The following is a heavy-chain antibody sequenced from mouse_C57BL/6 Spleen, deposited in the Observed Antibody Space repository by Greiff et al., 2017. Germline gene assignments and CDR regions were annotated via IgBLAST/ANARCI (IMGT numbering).Heavy chain of an antibody. V-gene: IGHV1-59*01. CDR3: APNDYDGAYWYFDV. CDR2: IDPSDSYT. Sequence: QVQLQQPGAELVKPGTSVKLSCKASGYTFTSYWMHWVKQRPGQGLEWIGVIDPSDSYTNYNQKFKGKATLTVDTYSSTAYMQLSSLTSEDSAVYYCAPNDYDGAYWYFDVWGTGTTVTVSS. D-gene: IGHD2-4*01. CDR1: GYTFTSYW. J-gene: IGHJ1*03.